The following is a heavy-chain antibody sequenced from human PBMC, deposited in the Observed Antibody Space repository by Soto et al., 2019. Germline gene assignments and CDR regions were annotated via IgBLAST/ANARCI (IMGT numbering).Heavy chain of an antibody. J-gene: IGHJ5*02. CDR2: IYYSGNT. CDR1: GGSISSGGYY. Sequence: SETLSLTCTVSGGSISSGGYYWSWIRQHPGKGLEWIGYIYYSGNTYYNPSLKSRVTISVDTSKNQFSLKLSSVTAADTAVYYCARGIPHYYDTRGGNWFDPWGQGTLVTVSS. D-gene: IGHD3-22*01. CDR3: ARGIPHYYDTRGGNWFDP. V-gene: IGHV4-31*03.